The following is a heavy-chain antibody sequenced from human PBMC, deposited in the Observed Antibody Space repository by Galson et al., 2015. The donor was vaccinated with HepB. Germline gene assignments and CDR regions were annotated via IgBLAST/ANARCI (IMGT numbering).Heavy chain of an antibody. Sequence: QSGAEVKKPGASVKVSCKASGGTFTTYAITWVRQAPGQGLEWMGRIIPILAIANYAQKFQGRVTITADKSSSTAYMELSSLRSEDTAVYYCARDLEVRGNGMDVWGQGTTVTVSS. CDR3: ARDLEVRGNGMDV. D-gene: IGHD3-10*01. V-gene: IGHV1-69*04. J-gene: IGHJ6*02. CDR1: GGTFTTYA. CDR2: IIPILAIA.